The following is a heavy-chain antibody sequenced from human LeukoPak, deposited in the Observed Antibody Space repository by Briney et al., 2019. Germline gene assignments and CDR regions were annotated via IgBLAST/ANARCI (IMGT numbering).Heavy chain of an antibody. V-gene: IGHV3-30*04. D-gene: IGHD5-24*01. Sequence: PGGSLRLSCAASGFTFSSYAMHWVRQAPGKGLEWVAVISYDGSNKYYADSVKGRFTISRDNSKNTLYLQMNSLRAEDTAVYYCARDEGWLQFRGVDYWGQGTLVTVSS. CDR3: ARDEGWLQFRGVDY. CDR1: GFTFSSYA. J-gene: IGHJ4*02. CDR2: ISYDGSNK.